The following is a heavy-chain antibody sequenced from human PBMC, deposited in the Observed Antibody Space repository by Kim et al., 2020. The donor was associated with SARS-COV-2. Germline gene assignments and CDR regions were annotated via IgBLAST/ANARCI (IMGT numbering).Heavy chain of an antibody. CDR3: AKNGYFVSGRGPSDY. D-gene: IGHD3-10*01. J-gene: IGHJ4*02. CDR1: GFTFSSNA. Sequence: GGSLRLSCAASGFTFSSNAMNWVRQAPGKGLEWVSIISGSGGSTYYADPVKGRFTISRDNSKNTLYLQMNSLRAEDTAVYYCAKNGYFVSGRGPSDYWGQGTLVTVSS. V-gene: IGHV3-23*01. CDR2: ISGSGGST.